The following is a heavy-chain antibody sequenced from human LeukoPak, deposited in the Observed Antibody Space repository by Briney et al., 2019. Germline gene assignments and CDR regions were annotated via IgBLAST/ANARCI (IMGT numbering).Heavy chain of an antibody. V-gene: IGHV1-2*02. Sequence: ASVKVSCKASGYTFTGHYMHWVRQAPGQGLEWMGWINPNTGGTNYAHQFQGRVTMTRDTSISTAYMELSRLRSDDTAVYYCARGGRYDVVVVPAAMNYWGQGTLVTVSS. CDR3: ARGGRYDVVVVPAAMNY. CDR1: GYTFTGHY. D-gene: IGHD2-2*01. J-gene: IGHJ4*02. CDR2: INPNTGGT.